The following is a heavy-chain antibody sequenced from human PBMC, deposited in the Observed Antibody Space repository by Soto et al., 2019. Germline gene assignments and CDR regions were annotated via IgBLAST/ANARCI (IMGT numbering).Heavy chain of an antibody. CDR3: ATQTISDAWDV. Sequence: QVQLQESGPGLVKPSGTLSLSCAVSGGSITNTKWWTWVRQAPGKGLEWIGEISRSERSTYNPSLKSRVVMSVAASNNQFSPRLSSVTAADTAVYYCATQTISDAWDVWGQGTTV. V-gene: IGHV4-4*02. CDR2: ISRSERS. D-gene: IGHD1-1*01. CDR1: GGSITNTKW. J-gene: IGHJ6*02.